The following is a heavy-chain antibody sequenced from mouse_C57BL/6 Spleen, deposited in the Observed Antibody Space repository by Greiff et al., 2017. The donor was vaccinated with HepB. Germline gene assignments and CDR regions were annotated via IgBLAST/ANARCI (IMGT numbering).Heavy chain of an antibody. CDR3: ATGRYNFDY. CDR1: GYTFTSYW. CDR2: IDPSDSET. V-gene: IGHV1-52*01. J-gene: IGHJ2*01. D-gene: IGHD2-14*01. Sequence: QVQLQQPGAELVRPGSSVKLSCKASGYTFTSYWMHWVKQRPIQGLEWIGNIDPSDSETHYNQKFKDKATLTVDKSSSTAYLQRNSLKSEDSAVYYCATGRYNFDYWGQGTTVTVAS.